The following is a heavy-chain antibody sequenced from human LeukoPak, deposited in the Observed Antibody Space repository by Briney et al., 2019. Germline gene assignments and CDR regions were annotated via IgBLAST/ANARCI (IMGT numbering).Heavy chain of an antibody. J-gene: IGHJ3*02. Sequence: KTGGSLRLSCAACGFTFSSYSMNWVRQAPGKGLEWVSSISSSSSYIYYADSVKGRFTISRDNAKNSLYLQMNSLRAEDTAVYYCARGTVFSGYSYGPHAFDIWGQGTMVTVSS. CDR3: ARGTVFSGYSYGPHAFDI. CDR1: GFTFSSYS. D-gene: IGHD5-18*01. CDR2: ISSSSSYI. V-gene: IGHV3-21*01.